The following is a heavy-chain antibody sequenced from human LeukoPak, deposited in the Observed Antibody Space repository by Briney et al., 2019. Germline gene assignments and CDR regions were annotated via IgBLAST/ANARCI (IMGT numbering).Heavy chain of an antibody. J-gene: IGHJ4*02. Sequence: GASVKVSCKPSRYTFTNYGISWVPQAPGQGVEWMGWISAYNSNTHYAQKFQGRVTMATDTSTRTAYMELRSLRSDETAVYYCARGRSHGDGSGSYYDYFDYWGQGTLVTVSS. CDR1: RYTFTNYG. CDR2: ISAYNSNT. CDR3: ARGRSHGDGSGSYYDYFDY. D-gene: IGHD3-10*01. V-gene: IGHV1-18*01.